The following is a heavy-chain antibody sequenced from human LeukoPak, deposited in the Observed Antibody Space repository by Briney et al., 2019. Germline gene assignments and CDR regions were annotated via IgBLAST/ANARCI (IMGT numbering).Heavy chain of an antibody. CDR2: IYYIGST. D-gene: IGHD3-16*02. V-gene: IGHV4-39*01. CDR1: GGSISSSSYY. J-gene: IGHJ6*03. Sequence: PSETLSLTCTVSGGSISSSSYYWGWIRQPPGKGLEWIGNIYYIGSTYYNPSLKSRVTISVDTSENQFSLKLSSVTAADTAVYYCARHIGGRYYYYYMDVWGKGTTVTISS. CDR3: ARHIGGRYYYYYMDV.